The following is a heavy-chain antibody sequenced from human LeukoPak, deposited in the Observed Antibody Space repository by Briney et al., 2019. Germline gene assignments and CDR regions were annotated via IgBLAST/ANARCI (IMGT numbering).Heavy chain of an antibody. CDR1: GGSISSSSYQ. CDR2: FYYSGNT. J-gene: IGHJ3*02. D-gene: IGHD3-22*01. CDR3: ARAANYYDSSGYYRDAFDI. Sequence: SETLSLTCTVSGGSISSSSYQWGWIRQPPGKGLEWIGSFYYSGNTYYNPSLKSRVTISVDTSKNQFSLKLSSVTAADTAVYYCARAANYYDSSGYYRDAFDIWGQGTMVTVSS. V-gene: IGHV4-39*07.